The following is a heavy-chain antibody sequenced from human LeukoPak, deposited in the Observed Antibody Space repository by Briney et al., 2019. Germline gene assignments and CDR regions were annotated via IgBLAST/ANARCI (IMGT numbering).Heavy chain of an antibody. Sequence: ASVKVSCKASGYTFTDYYIHWVRQAPGQGLEWMAWMNPKTGGTSYAQKFQGRVTMTRDTSISTAYMELRSLRSDDTAVYYCARDPYSGSYSDYWGQGTLVTVSS. CDR3: ARDPYSGSYSDY. CDR2: MNPKTGGT. D-gene: IGHD1-26*01. CDR1: GYTFTDYY. V-gene: IGHV1-2*02. J-gene: IGHJ4*02.